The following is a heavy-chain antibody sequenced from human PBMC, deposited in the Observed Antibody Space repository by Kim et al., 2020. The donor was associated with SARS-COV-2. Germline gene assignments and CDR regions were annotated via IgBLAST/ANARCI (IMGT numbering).Heavy chain of an antibody. CDR3: ARVRDACSDS. V-gene: IGHV3-23*01. Sequence: GGSLRLSCAASGFTFSSYTMRWVRQAPGKGLEWVSAISGSGENTYFADSVRGRFTISRDNSKNILYLQMNSLRVEDTAVYFCARVRDACSDSWGQGTLVT. CDR1: GFTFSSYT. J-gene: IGHJ4*02. CDR2: ISGSGENT. D-gene: IGHD2-2*01.